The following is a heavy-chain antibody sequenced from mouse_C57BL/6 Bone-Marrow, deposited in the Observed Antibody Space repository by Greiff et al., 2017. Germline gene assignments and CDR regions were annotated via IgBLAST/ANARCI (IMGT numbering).Heavy chain of an antibody. CDR2: IHPNSGST. V-gene: IGHV1-64*01. D-gene: IGHD1-1*01. CDR1: GYTFTSYW. J-gene: IGHJ4*01. CDR3: ARHYYGSLSYAMDY. Sequence: QVQLQQPGAELVKPGASVKLSCKASGYTFTSYWMHWVKQRPGQGLEWIGMIHPNSGSTNYNEKFKSKATLTVDKSSSTAYMQLSSLTSEDSAVYYCARHYYGSLSYAMDYWGQGTSVTVSS.